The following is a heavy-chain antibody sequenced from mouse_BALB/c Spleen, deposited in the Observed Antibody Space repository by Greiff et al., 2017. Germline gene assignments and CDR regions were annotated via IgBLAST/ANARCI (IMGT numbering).Heavy chain of an antibody. J-gene: IGHJ3*01. V-gene: IGHV14-3*02. D-gene: IGHD2-1*01. CDR1: GFNIKDTY. Sequence: EVQLQQSGAELVKPGASVKLSCTASGFNIKDTYMHWVKQRPEQGLEWIGRIDPANGNTKYDPKFQGKATITADTSSNTAYLQLSSLTSEDTAVYYCARPYGNPYPAWFAYWGQGTLVTVSA. CDR2: IDPANGNT. CDR3: ARPYGNPYPAWFAY.